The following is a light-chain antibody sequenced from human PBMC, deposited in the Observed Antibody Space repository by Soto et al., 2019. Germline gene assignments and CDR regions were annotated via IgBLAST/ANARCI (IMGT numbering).Light chain of an antibody. J-gene: IGKJ4*01. Sequence: EIVLTQSPGTLSLSPGERATLSCRASQSVSSSYLAWYQQKPGQAPRLLIYGASSRATGIPDRFSGSGSGTDFTLTISRLEPEGFAVYYCQQYGSSPRLTVGGGTKVEIK. V-gene: IGKV3-20*01. CDR1: QSVSSSY. CDR2: GAS. CDR3: QQYGSSPRLT.